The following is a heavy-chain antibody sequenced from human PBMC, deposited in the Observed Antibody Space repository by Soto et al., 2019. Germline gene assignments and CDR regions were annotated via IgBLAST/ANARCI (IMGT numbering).Heavy chain of an antibody. CDR3: AREGKGHYDFWSGYYHYYYGMDV. V-gene: IGHV1-18*01. D-gene: IGHD3-3*01. Sequence: ASVKVSCKASGYTFTGYGISWVRQAPGQGLEWMGWISAYNGNTNYAQKLQGRVTMTTDTSTSTAYMELRSLRSDDTAVYYCAREGKGHYDFWSGYYHYYYGMDVWGQGTTVTVSS. J-gene: IGHJ6*02. CDR1: GYTFTGYG. CDR2: ISAYNGNT.